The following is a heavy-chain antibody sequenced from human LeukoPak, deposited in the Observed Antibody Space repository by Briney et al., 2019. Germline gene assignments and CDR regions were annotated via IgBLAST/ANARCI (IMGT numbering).Heavy chain of an antibody. CDR1: GYTFTSYG. CDR3: ARHLKIGYCRSTSCLNWFDP. J-gene: IGHJ5*02. Sequence: ASVKVSCKASGYTFTSYGISWVRQAPGQGLEWMGWISAYNGNTNYAQKLQGRVTMTTDTSTSTAYMELRSLRSDDTAVYYCARHLKIGYCRSTSCLNWFDPWGQGTLVTVSS. D-gene: IGHD2-2*03. V-gene: IGHV1-18*01. CDR2: ISAYNGNT.